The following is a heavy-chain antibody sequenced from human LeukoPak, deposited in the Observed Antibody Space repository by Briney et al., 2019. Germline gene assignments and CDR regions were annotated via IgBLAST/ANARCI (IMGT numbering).Heavy chain of an antibody. CDR2: ISGSGGST. CDR3: ARDSEYSSPSTYYYGMDV. CDR1: GFTFSSYA. J-gene: IGHJ6*02. V-gene: IGHV3-23*01. D-gene: IGHD6-6*01. Sequence: PGGSLRLSCAASGFTFSSYAMSWVRQAPGKGLEWVSAISGSGGSTYYADSVKGRFTISRDNSKNTLYLQMNSLRAEDTAVYYCARDSEYSSPSTYYYGMDVWGQGTTVTVSS.